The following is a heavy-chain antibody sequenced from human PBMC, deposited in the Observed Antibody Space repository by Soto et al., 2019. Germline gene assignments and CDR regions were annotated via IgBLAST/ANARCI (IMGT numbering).Heavy chain of an antibody. V-gene: IGHV1-2*02. Sequence: ASVNVSCKASGYTFTAYHLHWVRRAPGQGLEWMAWINPNNGDTNFARKFQGSVTMTRDTSASTAYMELSRLTSDDTAVYYCVRGRAARSSNYDGMHVCSQGTTVTV. J-gene: IGHJ6*02. CDR1: GYTFTAYH. CDR2: INPNNGDT. CDR3: VRGRAARSSNYDGMHV. D-gene: IGHD6-13*01.